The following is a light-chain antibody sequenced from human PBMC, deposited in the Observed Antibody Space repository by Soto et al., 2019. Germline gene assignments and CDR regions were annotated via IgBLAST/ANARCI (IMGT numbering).Light chain of an antibody. CDR3: NSYTNNIVL. V-gene: IGLV2-14*01. CDR2: DVD. J-gene: IGLJ2*01. CDR1: SSDVANYNY. Sequence: QSVLTQPASVSGSPGQSITISCTGTSSDVANYNYVSWYQQHPGKAPQLMIYDVDNRPSGVSSRFSGSKSGNTASLTISGLQAEDEADYYCNSYTNNIVLFGGGTKVTVL.